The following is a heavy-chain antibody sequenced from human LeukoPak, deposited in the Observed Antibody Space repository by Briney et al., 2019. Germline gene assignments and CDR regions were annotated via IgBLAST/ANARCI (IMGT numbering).Heavy chain of an antibody. V-gene: IGHV3-20*04. CDR2: INWNGGST. Sequence: GTSLRLSCAASGFTFDDYGMSRVRQAPGKGLEWVSGINWNGGSTGYADSVKGRFTISRDNAKNSLYLQMNSLRAEDTALYYCAREVSSWTQVTFDYWGQGTLVTVPS. CDR3: AREVSSWTQVTFDY. CDR1: GFTFDDYG. D-gene: IGHD6-13*01. J-gene: IGHJ4*02.